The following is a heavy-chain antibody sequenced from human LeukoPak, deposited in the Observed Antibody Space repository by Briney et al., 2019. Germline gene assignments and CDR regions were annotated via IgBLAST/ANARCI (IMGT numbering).Heavy chain of an antibody. D-gene: IGHD3-16*02. J-gene: IGHJ6*03. Sequence: PGGSLRLSCAASGFTFSINYMSWVRQAPGKGLEWVSVIYSGGSTYYADSVKGRFTISRDNSKNTPYLQMNSLRAEDTAVYYCASGYIYYMDVWGKGTTVTVSS. V-gene: IGHV3-53*01. CDR3: ASGYIYYMDV. CDR2: IYSGGST. CDR1: GFTFSINY.